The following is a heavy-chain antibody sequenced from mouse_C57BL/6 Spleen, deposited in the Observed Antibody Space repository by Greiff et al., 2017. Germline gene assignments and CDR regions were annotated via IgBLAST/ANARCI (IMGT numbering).Heavy chain of an antibody. D-gene: IGHD2-2*01. CDR1: GYSITSGYY. V-gene: IGHV3-6*01. Sequence: EVQLQQSGPGLVKPSQSLSLTCSVTGYSITSGYYWNWIRQFPGNKLEWMGYISYDGSNNYNPSLKNRISITRDTSKNQFFLKLNSVTTEDTATYYCASTMVTTLYYYAMDYWGQGTSVTVSS. J-gene: IGHJ4*01. CDR2: ISYDGSN. CDR3: ASTMVTTLYYYAMDY.